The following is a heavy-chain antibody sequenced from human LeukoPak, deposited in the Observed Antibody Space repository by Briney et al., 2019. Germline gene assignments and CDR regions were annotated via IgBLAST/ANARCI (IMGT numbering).Heavy chain of an antibody. J-gene: IGHJ4*02. CDR2: MYTSGGT. D-gene: IGHD3-10*01. CDR1: GASISSDY. Sequence: SETLSLTCTVSGASISSDYWSWIRQSAGKGLEWIGRMYTSGGTQYNASLKSRVTISVDKSKNQLSLKLSSVTAADTAVYYCARDYYGSGSYKSYFDNWGQGTQVTVSS. CDR3: ARDYYGSGSYKSYFDN. V-gene: IGHV4-4*07.